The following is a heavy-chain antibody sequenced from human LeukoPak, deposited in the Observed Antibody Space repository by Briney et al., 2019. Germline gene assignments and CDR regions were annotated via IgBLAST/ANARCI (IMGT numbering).Heavy chain of an antibody. CDR3: ARLGEQDRDGRQHQMAINY. D-gene: IGHD5-24*01. V-gene: IGHV1-2*02. J-gene: IGHJ4*02. CDR1: GYSFTGYY. Sequence: VASATVSCKASGYSFTGYYMHWVRQAPGQGLEWMGWINPNSGGTNYAQKFQGRVTMTRDTSISTAYMELSRLRSDDTAVYYCARLGEQDRDGRQHQMAINYWGQGTLVTVSS. CDR2: INPNSGGT.